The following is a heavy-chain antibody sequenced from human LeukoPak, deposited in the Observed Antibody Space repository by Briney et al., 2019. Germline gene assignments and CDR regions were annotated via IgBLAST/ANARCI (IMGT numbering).Heavy chain of an antibody. V-gene: IGHV4-39*01. CDR2: IYYTGKT. CDR1: GGSFISSGFF. D-gene: IGHD2-2*01. Sequence: PSETLSLTCTISGGSFISSGFFWGWVRQPPGKGLEWIGTIYYTGKTYYNPSLQSRVTISVDSSNNHFSLKLSSVTAADTGVYYCARHTLVVPADLSGVDVWGQGTTVTVSS. J-gene: IGHJ6*02. CDR3: ARHTLVVPADLSGVDV.